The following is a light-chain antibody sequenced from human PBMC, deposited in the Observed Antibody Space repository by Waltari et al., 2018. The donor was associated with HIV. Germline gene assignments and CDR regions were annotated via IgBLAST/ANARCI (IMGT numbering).Light chain of an antibody. CDR2: KDT. CDR3: QSGDNKLTSVF. Sequence: SSELTQPPSVSVSPGQTVRITCSGDALPTQSTSWYQQKPGQPPVFVMYKDTTRSSGTPERCSGSSSGTTVNLTITAVRAEDEAYYYCQSGDNKLTSVFFGGGTRLTVL. V-gene: IGLV3-25*03. J-gene: IGLJ2*01. CDR1: ALPTQS.